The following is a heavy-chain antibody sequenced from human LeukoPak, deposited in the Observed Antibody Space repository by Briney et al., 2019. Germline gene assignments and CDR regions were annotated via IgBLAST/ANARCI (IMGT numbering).Heavy chain of an antibody. V-gene: IGHV4-4*07. CDR3: ARGQYHLLYWYFDL. CDR1: GGSICSYY. D-gene: IGHD2-2*01. CDR2: IYSSGST. Sequence: PSETLSLTCTVSGGSICSYYWSWIRQPAGKGLGWIGRIYSSGSTNYNPSLKSRVTMSVDTSKNQFSLKLSSVTAADTAVYYCARGQYHLLYWYFDLWGRGTLVTVSS. J-gene: IGHJ2*01.